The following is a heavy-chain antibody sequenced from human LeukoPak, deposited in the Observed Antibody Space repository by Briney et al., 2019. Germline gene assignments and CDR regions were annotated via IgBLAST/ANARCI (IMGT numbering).Heavy chain of an antibody. CDR2: IYFSGGAT. Sequence: GRSLRLSCAASAFTFSNYAMSCVRQAPGKWLEWDSYIYFSGGATYSPDSVKGRFTISRDNAKNTLYLQMNSLRAEYTAIYYCAKDQGQATVPRRFDYWGQGTLVTVSS. CDR3: AKDQGQATVPRRFDY. V-gene: IGHV3-23*01. D-gene: IGHD4-11*01. J-gene: IGHJ4*02. CDR1: AFTFSNYA.